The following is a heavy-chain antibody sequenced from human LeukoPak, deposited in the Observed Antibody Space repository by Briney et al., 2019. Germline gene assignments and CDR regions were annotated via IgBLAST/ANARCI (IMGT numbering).Heavy chain of an antibody. D-gene: IGHD6-19*01. J-gene: IGHJ4*02. CDR2: ISSGSTI. CDR1: GFTFSSYE. CDR3: ARESIAVAGAPFDY. V-gene: IGHV3-48*03. Sequence: GGSLRLSCAASGFTFSSYEMNWVRQAPGKGLEWVSYISSGSTIYDADSVKGRFTISRDNAKNSLYLQMNSLRVEDTAVYYCARESIAVAGAPFDYWGQGTLVTVSS.